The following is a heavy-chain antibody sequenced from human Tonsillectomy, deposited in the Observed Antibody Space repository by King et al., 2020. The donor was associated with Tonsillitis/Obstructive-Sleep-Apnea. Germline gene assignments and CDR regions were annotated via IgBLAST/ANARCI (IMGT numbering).Heavy chain of an antibody. CDR3: ARGPPTNSSSWAGDAFDI. Sequence: VQLQQWGAGLLKPSETLSLTCAVYGGFFSGYYWSWIRQPPGKGLEWIGEINHSGSTNYNPSLKSRVTISVDTSKNQFSLKLSSVTAADTAVYYCARGPPTNSSSWAGDAFDIWGQGTMVTVSS. D-gene: IGHD6-13*01. V-gene: IGHV4-34*01. CDR1: GGFFSGYY. J-gene: IGHJ3*02. CDR2: INHSGST.